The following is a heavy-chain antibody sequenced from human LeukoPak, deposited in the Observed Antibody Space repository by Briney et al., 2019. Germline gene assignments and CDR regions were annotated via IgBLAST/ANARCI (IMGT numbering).Heavy chain of an antibody. V-gene: IGHV4-34*01. CDR3: AGGVGRRYFDWLPITPGGMDV. CDR1: GGSFSGYY. J-gene: IGHJ6*02. Sequence: SETLSLTCAVYGGSFSGYYWSWIRQPPGKGLEWIGEINHSGSTNYNPSLKSRVTISVDTSKNQFSLKLSSVTAADTAVYYCAGGVGRRYFDWLPITPGGMDVWGQGTTVTVSS. D-gene: IGHD3-9*01. CDR2: INHSGST.